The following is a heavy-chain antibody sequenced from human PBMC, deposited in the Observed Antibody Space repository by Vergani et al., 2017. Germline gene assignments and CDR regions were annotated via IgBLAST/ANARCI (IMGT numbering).Heavy chain of an antibody. D-gene: IGHD6-13*01. J-gene: IGHJ5*02. CDR1: GVSVTDYN. CDR2: LSTTGGA. V-gene: IGHV4-59*02. CDR3: AGDTHSWQRADR. Sequence: QAQLQESGPGLVKPSETLALTCHVFGVSVTDYNCNWIRQAPGKGLEWIGSLSTTGGATHASHNPSLKIRVSISVDTSKSQFSLRLTSVTAADSAIYYXAGDTHSWQRADRWGQGLLVSVSS.